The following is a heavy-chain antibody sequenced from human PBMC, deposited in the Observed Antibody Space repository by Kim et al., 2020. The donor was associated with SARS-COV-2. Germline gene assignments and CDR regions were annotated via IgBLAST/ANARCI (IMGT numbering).Heavy chain of an antibody. V-gene: IGHV4-31*03. CDR3: ARDRRYQLIWYFDL. Sequence: SETLSLTCTVSGGSISSGGYYWSWIRQHPGKGLEWIGYIYYSGSTYYNPSLKSRVTISVDTSKNQFSLKLSSVTAADTAVYYCARDRRYQLIWYFDLWGRGTLVTVSS. D-gene: IGHD2-2*01. J-gene: IGHJ2*01. CDR1: GGSISSGGYY. CDR2: IYYSGST.